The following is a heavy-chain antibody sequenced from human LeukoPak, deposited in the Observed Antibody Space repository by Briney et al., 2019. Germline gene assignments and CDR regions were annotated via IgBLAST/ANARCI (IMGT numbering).Heavy chain of an antibody. J-gene: IGHJ3*02. CDR2: ISHSGST. D-gene: IGHD3-22*01. V-gene: IGHV4-34*01. CDR3: AAGVVVVIRGAAFDI. CDR1: GGSFSGYY. Sequence: SETLSLTCAVYGGSFSGYYWSWIRQPPGKGLEWIGDISHSGSTNYNPSLKSRVTISVDTSKNQFSLKLSSVTAADTAVYYCAAGVVVVIRGAAFDIWGQGTMVTVSS.